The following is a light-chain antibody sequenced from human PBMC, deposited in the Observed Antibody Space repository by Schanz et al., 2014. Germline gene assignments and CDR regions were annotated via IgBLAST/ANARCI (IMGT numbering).Light chain of an antibody. CDR3: SSYAGRDF. CDR2: DVT. J-gene: IGLJ2*01. CDR1: SSDIGSYNL. Sequence: QSALTQPASVSGSPGQSITISCTGTSSDIGSYNLVSWYQQHPDKAPKLMIYDVTKRPSGVPDRFSGSKSGNTASLTVSGLQAEDEADYYCSSYAGRDFFGGGTKLTVL. V-gene: IGLV2-14*02.